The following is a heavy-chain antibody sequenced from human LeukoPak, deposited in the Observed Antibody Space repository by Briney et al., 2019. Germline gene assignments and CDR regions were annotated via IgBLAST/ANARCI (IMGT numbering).Heavy chain of an antibody. Sequence: ASVKVSCKASGYTFTSYGISWVRQAPGQGLEWMGWISAYNGNTNYAQKLQGRVTMTTDTSTSTAYMELRSLRSDDTAVYYCAKDSSLGSSSWYFPYYFDYWGQGTLVTVSS. CDR2: ISAYNGNT. V-gene: IGHV1-18*01. CDR1: GYTFTSYG. CDR3: AKDSSLGSSSWYFPYYFDY. D-gene: IGHD6-13*01. J-gene: IGHJ4*02.